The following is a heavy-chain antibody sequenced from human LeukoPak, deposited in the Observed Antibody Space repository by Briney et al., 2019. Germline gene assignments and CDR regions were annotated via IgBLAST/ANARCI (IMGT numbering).Heavy chain of an antibody. CDR1: GGSISSSSYY. J-gene: IGHJ5*02. CDR3: ARGGVLWFGELFRNWFDP. D-gene: IGHD3-10*01. V-gene: IGHV4-39*07. Sequence: SETLSLTCTVSGGSISSSSYYWGWIRQPLGKGLEWIGEINHSGSTNYNPSLKSRVTISVDTSKNQFSLKLSSVTAADTAVYYCARGGVLWFGELFRNWFDPWGQGTLVTVSS. CDR2: INHSGST.